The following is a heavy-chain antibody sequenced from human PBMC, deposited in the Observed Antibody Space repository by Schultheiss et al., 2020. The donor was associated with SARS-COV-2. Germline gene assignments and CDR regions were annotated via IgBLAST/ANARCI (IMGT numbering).Heavy chain of an antibody. J-gene: IGHJ3*02. V-gene: IGHV3-30*18. CDR1: GFTFSSYG. CDR3: AKGYHDSSGFAAFDI. CDR2: ISYDGSNK. Sequence: GGSLRLSCAASGFTFSSYGMHWVRQAPGKGLEWVAVISYDGSNKYYADSVKGRFTTSRDNSKNTLYLQMNSLRAEDTAVYYCAKGYHDSSGFAAFDIWGQGTMVTVSS. D-gene: IGHD3-22*01.